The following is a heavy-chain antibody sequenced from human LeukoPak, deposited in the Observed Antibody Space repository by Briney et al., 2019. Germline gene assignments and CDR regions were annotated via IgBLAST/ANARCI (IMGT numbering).Heavy chain of an antibody. V-gene: IGHV4-59*01. Sequence: SETLSLTCTVSGGSISGYYWSWIRQPPGKGLEWIGYIYYSGSTNYNPSLKSRVTISVDTSKNQFSLKLSSVTAADTAVYYCARRPIAVAASNWFDPWGQGTLVTVSS. CDR1: GGSISGYY. CDR3: ARRPIAVAASNWFDP. D-gene: IGHD6-19*01. J-gene: IGHJ5*02. CDR2: IYYSGST.